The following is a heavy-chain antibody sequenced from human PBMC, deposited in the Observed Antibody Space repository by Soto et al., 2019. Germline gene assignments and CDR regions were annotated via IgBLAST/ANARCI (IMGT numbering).Heavy chain of an antibody. J-gene: IGHJ5*02. Sequence: PGGSLRLSCAASGFTFSSYAMHWVRQAPGKGLEWVAVISYDGSNKYYADSVKGRFTISRDNSKNTLYLQMNRLRAEDTAVYYCARDHGYSYGRLVRVRGSWFDPWGQGTLVTVSS. CDR3: ARDHGYSYGRLVRVRGSWFDP. CDR1: GFTFSSYA. V-gene: IGHV3-30-3*01. D-gene: IGHD5-18*01. CDR2: ISYDGSNK.